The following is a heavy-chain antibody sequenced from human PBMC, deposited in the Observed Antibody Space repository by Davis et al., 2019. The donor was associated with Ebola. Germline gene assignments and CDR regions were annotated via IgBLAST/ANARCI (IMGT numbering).Heavy chain of an antibody. V-gene: IGHV1-18*01. CDR1: GYTFTSYG. J-gene: IGHJ6*02. D-gene: IGHD6-19*01. CDR2: ISAYNGNT. CDR3: ARDRGSSGGSRRYYYYGMDV. Sequence: ASVKVSCKASGYTFTSYGISWVRQAPGQGLEWMGWISAYNGNTNYAQKLQGRVTMTTDTSTSTVYMELSSLRSEDTAVYYCARDRGSSGGSRRYYYYGMDVWGQGTTVTVSS.